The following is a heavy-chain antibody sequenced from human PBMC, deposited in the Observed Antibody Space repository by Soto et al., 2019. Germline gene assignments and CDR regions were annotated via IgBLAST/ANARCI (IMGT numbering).Heavy chain of an antibody. CDR3: ARSARLGYYYDSSGLRYGMDV. CDR1: GFTFSSYG. Sequence: GGSLRLSCATSGFTFSSYGMHWVRQAPGKGLEWVAVIWYDGSNKYYADSVKGRFTISRDNSKNTLYLQMNSLRAEDTAVYYCARSARLGYYYDSSGLRYGMDVWGQGTTVTVSS. CDR2: IWYDGSNK. D-gene: IGHD3-22*01. V-gene: IGHV3-33*01. J-gene: IGHJ6*02.